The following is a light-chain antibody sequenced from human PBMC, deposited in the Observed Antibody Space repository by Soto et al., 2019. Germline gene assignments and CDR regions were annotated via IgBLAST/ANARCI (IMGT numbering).Light chain of an antibody. CDR1: QSVGNN. CDR3: QQRSNWPPLT. V-gene: IGKV3-15*01. Sequence: EIVVTQSPATLSVSPGERATLSCRASQSVGNNFAWYQQKPGQAPRLLIFATSTRATGVPARFSGSGSGTEFTLTISSLQSEDFAVYYCQQRSNWPPLTFGGGTKVEIK. J-gene: IGKJ4*01. CDR2: ATS.